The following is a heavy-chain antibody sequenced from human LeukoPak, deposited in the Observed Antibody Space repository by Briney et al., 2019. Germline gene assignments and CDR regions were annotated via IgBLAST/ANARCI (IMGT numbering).Heavy chain of an antibody. J-gene: IGHJ4*02. CDR3: AKEGLDY. CDR2: ISWNSGSI. CDR1: GFTFDDYA. V-gene: IGHV3-9*01. Sequence: GRSLRLSCAASGFTFDDYAMHWVRQAPGKGLEWVSGISWNSGSIGYADSVKGRFTISRDNAKNSLYLQMNSLRAEDTALYYCAKEGLDYWGQGVLVTVSS.